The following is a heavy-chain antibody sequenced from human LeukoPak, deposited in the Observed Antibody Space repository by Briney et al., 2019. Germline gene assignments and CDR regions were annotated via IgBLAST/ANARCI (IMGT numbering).Heavy chain of an antibody. Sequence: PGRSLRLSCAASGFTFDDYAMHWVRQAPGKGLEWVPGISWNSGSIGYADSVKGRFTISRDNAKNSLYLQMNSLRAEDTALYYCAKGGLTGTYKMYYMDVWGKGTTVTVSS. CDR2: ISWNSGSI. CDR1: GFTFDDYA. CDR3: AKGGLTGTYKMYYMDV. D-gene: IGHD1-26*01. J-gene: IGHJ6*03. V-gene: IGHV3-9*01.